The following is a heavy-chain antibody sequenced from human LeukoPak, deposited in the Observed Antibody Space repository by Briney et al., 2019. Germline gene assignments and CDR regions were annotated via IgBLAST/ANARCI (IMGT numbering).Heavy chain of an antibody. J-gene: IGHJ4*02. CDR3: AKGRGKLPFDY. V-gene: IGHV4-59*11. CDR2: IYYSGST. CDR1: GGSISSHY. D-gene: IGHD1-26*01. Sequence: SETLSLTCTVSGGSISSHYWSWIRQPPGKGLEWIGYIYYSGSTNYNPSLKSRVTISVDTSKNQFSLKLSSVTAADTAVYYCAKGRGKLPFDYWGQGTLVTVSS.